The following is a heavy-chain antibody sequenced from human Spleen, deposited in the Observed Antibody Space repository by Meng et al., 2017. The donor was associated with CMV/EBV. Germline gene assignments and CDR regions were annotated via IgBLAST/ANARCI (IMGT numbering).Heavy chain of an antibody. V-gene: IGHV4-38-2*02. D-gene: IGHD3-16*01. CDR1: GYSISSGYY. CDR3: AAIHLGGY. CDR2: IYHSGST. J-gene: IGHJ4*02. Sequence: GSLRLSCTVSGYSISSGYYWGWIRQPPGKGLEWIGSIYHSGSTYYNPSLKSRVTKSVDTSKNQFSLKLSSVTAADTAVYYCAAIHLGGYWGQGTLVTVSS.